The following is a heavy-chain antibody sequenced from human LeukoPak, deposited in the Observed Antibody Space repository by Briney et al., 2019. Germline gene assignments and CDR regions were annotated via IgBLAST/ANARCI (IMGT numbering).Heavy chain of an antibody. J-gene: IGHJ6*03. CDR3: ARALRLVVITTPYYYYYMDV. Sequence: ASVTVSYKASGYTFTSYDINWVGQAAGQGGEWMGWINPNSGGTNYAQKFQGRVTMTRDTSISTAYMELSRLRSDDTAVYYCARALRLVVITTPYYYYYMDVWGKGTTVTISS. CDR2: INPNSGGT. D-gene: IGHD3-22*01. CDR1: GYTFTSYD. V-gene: IGHV1-2*02.